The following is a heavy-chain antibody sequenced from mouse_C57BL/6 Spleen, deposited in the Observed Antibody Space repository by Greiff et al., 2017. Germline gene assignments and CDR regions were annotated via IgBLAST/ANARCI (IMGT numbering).Heavy chain of an antibody. J-gene: IGHJ4*01. CDR2: INSDGGST. CDR3: GLDYAMDY. Sequence: EVQLLQSGPGLVQPGESLKLSCESNEYEFPSHDMSWVRKTPEKRLELVAAINSDGGSTYYPDTMERRFIISRDNTKKTLYLQMSSLRSEGIYYGYDGLDYAMDYWGQGTSETVSS. D-gene: IGHD2-2*01. CDR1: EYEFPSHD. V-gene: IGHV5-2*01.